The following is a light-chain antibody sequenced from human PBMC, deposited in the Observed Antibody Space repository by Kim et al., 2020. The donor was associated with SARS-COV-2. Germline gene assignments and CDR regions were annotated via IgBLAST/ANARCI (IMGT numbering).Light chain of an antibody. CDR3: QQYGSSPPYT. CDR2: GAS. J-gene: IGKJ2*01. Sequence: PGERATLSCRASQSVSSSYLAWYQQKPGQAPRLLIYGASIRATGIPDRFSGSGSGTDFTLTISRLEPEDFAVYYCQQYGSSPPYTFGQGTKLEI. CDR1: QSVSSSY. V-gene: IGKV3-20*01.